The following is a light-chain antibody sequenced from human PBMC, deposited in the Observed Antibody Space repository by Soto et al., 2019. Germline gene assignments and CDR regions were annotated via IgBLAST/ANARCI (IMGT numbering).Light chain of an antibody. J-gene: IGKJ1*01. CDR2: QAS. Sequence: DIQITQSPSTLSASVGDRVTITCRASEFISKWLAWYQQKPGTAPKLLIYQASSLESGVPSRFSGGGSGKNFTHTIPSLKPADFATNYYQHYTSYLERFGQGTKGK. CDR3: QHYTSYLER. V-gene: IGKV1-5*03. CDR1: EFISKW.